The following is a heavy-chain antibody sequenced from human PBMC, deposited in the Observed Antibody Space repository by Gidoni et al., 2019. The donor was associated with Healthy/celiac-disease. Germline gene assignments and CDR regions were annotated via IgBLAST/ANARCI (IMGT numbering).Heavy chain of an antibody. CDR2: IYHSGST. CDR3: AARGYSYGTGDY. CDR1: GRSISSGGYS. D-gene: IGHD5-18*01. J-gene: IGHJ4*02. V-gene: IGHV4-30-2*01. Sequence: QLQLQESGSGLVKPSQTLSLTCAVPGRSISSGGYSWSWIRQPPGKGLEWIGYIYHSGSTYYNPSLKSRVTISVDRSKNQFSLKLSSVTAADTAVYYCAARGYSYGTGDYWGQGTLVTVSS.